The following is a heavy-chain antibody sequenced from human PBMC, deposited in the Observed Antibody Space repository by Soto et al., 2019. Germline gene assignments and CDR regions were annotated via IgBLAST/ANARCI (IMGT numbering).Heavy chain of an antibody. Sequence: LSLTCTVSGGSVSSGSYYWSWIRQPPGKGLEWIGYIYYSGSTNYNPSLKSRVTISVDTSKNQFSLKLSSVTAADTAVYYCARGITIFGVVIKVGYYGMDVWGQGTTVTVSS. V-gene: IGHV4-61*01. J-gene: IGHJ6*02. D-gene: IGHD3-3*01. CDR2: IYYSGST. CDR1: GGSVSSGSYY. CDR3: ARGITIFGVVIKVGYYGMDV.